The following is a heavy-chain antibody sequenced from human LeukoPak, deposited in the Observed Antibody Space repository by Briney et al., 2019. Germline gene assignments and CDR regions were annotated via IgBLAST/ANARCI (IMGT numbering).Heavy chain of an antibody. CDR1: GYTFTAFY. V-gene: IGHV1-2*02. CDR3: SRAHLIAAAGYNWFDP. Sequence: ASVKVSCKASGYTFTAFYMHWVRQAPGQGLEWMGWINPNSGATNYAQKFQGRVTMTRDTSISTAYMELSRLRSGDTAVYYCSRAHLIAAAGYNWFDPWGQGTLVTASS. J-gene: IGHJ5*02. D-gene: IGHD6-13*01. CDR2: INPNSGAT.